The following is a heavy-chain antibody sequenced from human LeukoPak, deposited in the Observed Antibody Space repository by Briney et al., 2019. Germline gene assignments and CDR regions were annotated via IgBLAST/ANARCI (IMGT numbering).Heavy chain of an antibody. J-gene: IGHJ4*02. CDR2: MFDSGPT. D-gene: IGHD2-15*01. CDR3: ARLGGNRVVVAATPFDS. Sequence: PSETLSLTCTVSGDSIGTITNYWGWVRQPPGKGLEWIGSMFDSGPTHYNPSLRSRVTISVDTSKKNFPLKLTSVTAADTAVYYCARLGGNRVVVAATPFDSWGQGTLVTVSS. CDR1: GDSIGTITNY. V-gene: IGHV4-39*02.